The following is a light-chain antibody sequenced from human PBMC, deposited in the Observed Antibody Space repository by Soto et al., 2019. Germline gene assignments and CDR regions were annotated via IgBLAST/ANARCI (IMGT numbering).Light chain of an antibody. J-gene: IGLJ2*01. CDR1: SSDVGKYKF. V-gene: IGLV2-8*01. Sequence: QSALTQPASVSGSPGQSISISCTGTSSDVGKYKFVSWYQQHPGKAPKLIIYEATKRPSGVPDRFSGSKSGNTASLTVSGLQAEDEADYYCSSYAGSNNLGVVFGGGTQLTVL. CDR3: SSYAGSNNLGVV. CDR2: EAT.